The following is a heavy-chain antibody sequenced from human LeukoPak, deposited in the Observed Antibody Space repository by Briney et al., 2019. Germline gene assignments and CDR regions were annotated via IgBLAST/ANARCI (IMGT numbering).Heavy chain of an antibody. CDR1: GGSISSYY. CDR3: ARGNYYDSSGYYHVAFDY. D-gene: IGHD3-22*01. V-gene: IGHV4-59*01. CDR2: IYYSGST. Sequence: PSETLSLTCTVSGGSISSYYWSWIRQPPGKGLEWIGYIYYSGSTNYNPSLKSRVTISVDTFKNQFSLTLSSVTAADTAVYYCARGNYYDSSGYYHVAFDYWGQGTLVTVSS. J-gene: IGHJ4*02.